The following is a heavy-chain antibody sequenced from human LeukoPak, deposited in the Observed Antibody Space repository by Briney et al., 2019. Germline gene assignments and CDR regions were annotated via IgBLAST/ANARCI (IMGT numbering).Heavy chain of an antibody. V-gene: IGHV4-59*01. CDR2: IYYSGST. CDR3: ARALELGDV. D-gene: IGHD5-24*01. Sequence: TSETLSLTCTVSGGSISSYYWSWIRQPPGKGLEWIGYIYYSGSTNYNPSLKSRVTISVDTSKNQFSLKLSSVTAADTAVYYCARALELGDVWGQGTLVTVSS. CDR1: GGSISSYY. J-gene: IGHJ3*01.